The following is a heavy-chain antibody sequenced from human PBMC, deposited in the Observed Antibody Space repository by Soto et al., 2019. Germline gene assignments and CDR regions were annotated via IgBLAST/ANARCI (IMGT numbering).Heavy chain of an antibody. CDR3: TRDPEALDY. J-gene: IGHJ4*02. CDR2: IRSSGSPI. CDR1: GCTFSSYS. Sequence: PGGSLRLSCAASGCTFSSYSMNWVRQAPGKGLEWVSYIRSSGSPIYYADSVKGRFTISRDNAKNSLYLQMSSLRAEDTAVYYCTRDPEALDYWGLGTLVTVSS. V-gene: IGHV3-48*01.